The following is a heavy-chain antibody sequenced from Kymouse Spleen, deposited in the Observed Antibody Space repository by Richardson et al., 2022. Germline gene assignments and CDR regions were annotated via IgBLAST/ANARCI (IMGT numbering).Heavy chain of an antibody. Sequence: QVQLVQSGAEVKKPGSSVKVSCKASGGTFSSYAISWVRQAPGQGLEWMGGIIPIFGTANYAQKFQGRVTITTDESTSTAYMELSSLRSEDTAVYYCAEGYYYGSGSYYNPPFDYWGQGTLVTVSS. CDR3: AEGYYYGSGSYYNPPFDY. CDR2: IIPIFGTA. D-gene: IGHD3-10*01. CDR1: GGTFSSYA. J-gene: IGHJ4*02. V-gene: IGHV1-69*05.